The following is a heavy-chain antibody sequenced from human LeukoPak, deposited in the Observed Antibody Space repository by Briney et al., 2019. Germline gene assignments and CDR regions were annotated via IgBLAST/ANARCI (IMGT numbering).Heavy chain of an antibody. CDR2: ISDDRRSK. V-gene: IGHV3-30*18. CDR1: GFSFISYG. Sequence: PGGSLRLSCAASGFSFISYGVHWVRQAPGKGLEWVGVISDDRRSKDYADSVKGRFTISRDNSKDTLYLQMNSLRAEDTAVYYCAKRPSDYGDYVSYFDYWGQGTLVTVSS. CDR3: AKRPSDYGDYVSYFDY. D-gene: IGHD4-17*01. J-gene: IGHJ4*02.